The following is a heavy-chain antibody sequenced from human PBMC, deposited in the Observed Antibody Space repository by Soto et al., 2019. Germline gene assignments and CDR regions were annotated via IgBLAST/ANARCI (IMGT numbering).Heavy chain of an antibody. V-gene: IGHV3-9*01. J-gene: IGHJ4*02. D-gene: IGHD1-1*01. CDR1: GFPIDEYA. CDR2: ISWNSGSI. CDR3: AKDMERSLQGDLDY. Sequence: PGGSLRLSCAASGFPIDEYAMHWVRPAPGKGLEWVSGISWNSGSIGYADSVKGRFTISRDNAKNSLYLQMNSLRAEDTALYYCAKDMERSLQGDLDYWGQGTLVTVYS.